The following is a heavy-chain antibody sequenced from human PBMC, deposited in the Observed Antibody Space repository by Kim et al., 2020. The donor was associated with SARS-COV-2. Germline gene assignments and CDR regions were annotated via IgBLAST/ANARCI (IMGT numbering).Heavy chain of an antibody. J-gene: IGHJ4*02. Sequence: ASVKVSCKASGYTFTSYGISWVRQAPGHGLEWMGWISAYNGNTNYAQKLQGRVTMTTDTSTSTAYMELRSLRSDDTAVYYCARENNYYDKTMSSSYYFDYWGKGTLVTVST. D-gene: IGHD3-22*01. CDR3: ARENNYYDKTMSSSYYFDY. CDR2: ISAYNGNT. V-gene: IGHV1-18*04. CDR1: GYTFTSYG.